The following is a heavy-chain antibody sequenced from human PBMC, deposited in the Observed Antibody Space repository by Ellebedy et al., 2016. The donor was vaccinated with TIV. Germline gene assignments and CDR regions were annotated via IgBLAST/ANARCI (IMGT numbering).Heavy chain of an antibody. V-gene: IGHV3-30-3*01. CDR3: ARGGTYSYDSNSYPDFDY. CDR2: ISYEGSNE. J-gene: IGHJ4*02. CDR1: GFIFGSYG. D-gene: IGHD3-22*01. Sequence: GESLKISXAASGFIFGSYGMHWVRQAPGKGLEWVTVISYEGSNEYYADSVKGRFTISRDNSKNTLYLQMNSLRAEDTAVYYCARGGTYSYDSNSYPDFDYWGQGTLVTVSS.